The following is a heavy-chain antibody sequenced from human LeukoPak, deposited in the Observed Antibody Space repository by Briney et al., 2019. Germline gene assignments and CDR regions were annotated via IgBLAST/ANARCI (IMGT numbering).Heavy chain of an antibody. CDR3: GWGGLPQDY. D-gene: IGHD3-16*01. J-gene: IGHJ4*02. CDR2: IYYTGST. Sequence: PSETLSLTCAVSGGSLSSYYWSWIRQPPGAGPEWIGYIYYTGSTNYNPSLKSRVTISVDTSKNQFSLKLSSVTAADTAVYYCGWGGLPQDYWGQGTLVTVSS. CDR1: GGSLSSYY. V-gene: IGHV4-59*01.